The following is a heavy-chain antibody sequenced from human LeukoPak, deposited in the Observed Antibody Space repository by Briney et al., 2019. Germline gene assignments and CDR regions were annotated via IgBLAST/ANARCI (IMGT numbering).Heavy chain of an antibody. V-gene: IGHV3-30-3*01. CDR2: ISYDGSNK. CDR3: AIDYVGSFDY. CDR1: GFTFSSYA. Sequence: PGGSLRLSCAASGFTFSSYAMHWVRQAPGKGLEWVAVISYDGSNKYYADSVKGRFTISRDNSKSTLYLQMNSLRAEDTAVYYCAIDYVGSFDYWGQGTLVTVSS. D-gene: IGHD1-26*01. J-gene: IGHJ4*02.